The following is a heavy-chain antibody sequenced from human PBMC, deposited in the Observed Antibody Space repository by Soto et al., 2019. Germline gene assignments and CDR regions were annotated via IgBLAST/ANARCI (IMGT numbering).Heavy chain of an antibody. V-gene: IGHV1-8*01. D-gene: IGHD3-10*01. CDR1: GYTFTSYD. Sequence: ASLKVSCKASGYTFTSYDINCVRQATGQGLKWKGRKNPNSGNTGYTQKLQGRVTMTRNTSISTAYMELSSLRSEDTAVYYCARKGSDGSGNDIWGQGTMVTVSS. CDR3: ARKGSDGSGNDI. J-gene: IGHJ3*02. CDR2: KNPNSGNT.